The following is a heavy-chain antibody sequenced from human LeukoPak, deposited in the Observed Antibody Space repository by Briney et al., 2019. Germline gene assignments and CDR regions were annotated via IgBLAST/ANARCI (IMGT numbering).Heavy chain of an antibody. Sequence: SETLSLTCAVYGGSFCGYYWSWIRQPPGKGLEWIGEINHSGSTNYNPSLKSRVTISVDTSKNQFSLKLSSVTAADTAVYYCARGTSQFYYYGSAIDYWGQGTLVTVSS. J-gene: IGHJ4*02. CDR1: GGSFCGYY. D-gene: IGHD3-10*01. CDR3: ARGTSQFYYYGSAIDY. CDR2: INHSGST. V-gene: IGHV4-34*01.